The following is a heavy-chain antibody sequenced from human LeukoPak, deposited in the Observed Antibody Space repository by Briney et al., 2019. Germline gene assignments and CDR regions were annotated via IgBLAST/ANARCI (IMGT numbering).Heavy chain of an antibody. CDR3: ARDFRYDFWSGYYTYYYYMDV. J-gene: IGHJ6*03. Sequence: PGGSLRLSCAASGFTFSSYSMNWVRQAPGKGLEWVSSISSSSSYIYYADSVKGRFTISRDNAKNSLYLQMNSLRAEDTAVYYCARDFRYDFWSGYYTYYYYMDVCGKGTTVTVSS. V-gene: IGHV3-21*01. CDR2: ISSSSSYI. D-gene: IGHD3-3*01. CDR1: GFTFSSYS.